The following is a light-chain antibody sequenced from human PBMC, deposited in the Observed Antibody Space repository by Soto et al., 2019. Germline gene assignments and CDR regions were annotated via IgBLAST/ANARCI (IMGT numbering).Light chain of an antibody. Sequence: QSALTQPASVSGSPGQSITISCTGTSRDVGGYNYVSWDQQHPGKAPKLMIYDVSSRPSGVSNRFSGSKSGNTASLTISGLQAEDEADYYCSSYTSSSTDVVFGGGTKLTVL. CDR2: DVS. J-gene: IGLJ2*01. V-gene: IGLV2-14*01. CDR3: SSYTSSSTDVV. CDR1: SRDVGGYNY.